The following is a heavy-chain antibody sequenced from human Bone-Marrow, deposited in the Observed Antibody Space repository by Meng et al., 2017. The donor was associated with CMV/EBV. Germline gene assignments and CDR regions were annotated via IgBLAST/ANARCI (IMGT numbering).Heavy chain of an antibody. D-gene: IGHD3-3*01. V-gene: IGHV3-30*02. CDR1: GFTFSSYG. J-gene: IGHJ6*02. CDR3: AKDGDFWSGYPRGMDV. Sequence: GESLKISCAASGFTFSSYGMHWVRQAPGKGLEWVAFIQYDGSNKYYADSVKGRFTISRDNSKNTLYLQMNSLRAEDTAVYYCAKDGDFWSGYPRGMDVWGQGTTVTVSS. CDR2: IQYDGSNK.